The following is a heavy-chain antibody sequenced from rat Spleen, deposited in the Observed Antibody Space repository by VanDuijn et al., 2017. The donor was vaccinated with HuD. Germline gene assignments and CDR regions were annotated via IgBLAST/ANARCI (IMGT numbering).Heavy chain of an antibody. Sequence: QVQLKESGPGLVQPSQTLSLTCTVSGFSLTSYHVSWVRQPPGKGLEWMGVIWTGGSTVYNSLLKSRLSICRDTSKSQVFLKMNSLQTEDTATYYCARAGSLYVMDAWGQGASVTVSS. D-gene: IGHD1-2*01. CDR1: GFSLTSYH. V-gene: IGHV2-43*01. CDR2: IWTGGST. J-gene: IGHJ4*01. CDR3: ARAGSLYVMDA.